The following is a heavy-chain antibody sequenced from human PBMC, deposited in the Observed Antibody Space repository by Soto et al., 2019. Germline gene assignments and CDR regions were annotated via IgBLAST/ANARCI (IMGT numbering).Heavy chain of an antibody. CDR2: IWYDGSNK. J-gene: IGHJ4*02. V-gene: IGHV3-33*06. D-gene: IGHD3-16*01. Sequence: QVQLVESGGGVVQPGRSLTLSCAASGFSFGSYGMHWVRQAPGKGLEWVAIIWYDGSNKDYADSVKGRFTISRNNSKNTLYLQMSSLRGEDTAVYYCVKDGLGGYNGGQGTLVTVSS. CDR3: VKDGLGGYN. CDR1: GFSFGSYG.